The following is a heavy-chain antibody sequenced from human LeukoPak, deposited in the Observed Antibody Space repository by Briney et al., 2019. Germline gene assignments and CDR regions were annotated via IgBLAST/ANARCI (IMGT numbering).Heavy chain of an antibody. CDR2: INHSGST. CDR1: GESFSGYY. J-gene: IGHJ4*02. CDR3: ARGPRGLGMAGTFDY. V-gene: IGHV4-34*01. D-gene: IGHD6-19*01. Sequence: PSGTLSLTCAVYGESFSGYYWSWIRQPPGKGLEWIGEINHSGSTNYNPSLKSRVTISVDTSKNQFSLKLNSVTAADTAVYYCARGPRGLGMAGTFDYWGQGTLVTVSS.